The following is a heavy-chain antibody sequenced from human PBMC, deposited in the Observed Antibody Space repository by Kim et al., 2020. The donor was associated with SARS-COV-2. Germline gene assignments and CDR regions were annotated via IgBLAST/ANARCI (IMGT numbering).Heavy chain of an antibody. CDR3: ARHDPSSGWYVYFDY. J-gene: IGHJ4*02. CDR1: GGSISSSSYY. V-gene: IGHV4-39*01. CDR2: IYYSGST. D-gene: IGHD6-19*01. Sequence: SETLSLTCTVSGGSISSSSYYWGWIRQPPGKGLEWIGSIYYSGSTYYNPSLKSRVTISVDTSKNQFSLKLSSVTAADTAVYYCARHDPSSGWYVYFDYWGQGTLVTVSS.